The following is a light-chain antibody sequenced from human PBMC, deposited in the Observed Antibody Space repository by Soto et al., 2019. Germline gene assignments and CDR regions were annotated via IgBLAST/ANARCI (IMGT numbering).Light chain of an antibody. CDR2: LNSDGSH. CDR3: QTWGTGIKV. Sequence: QLVLTQSPSASASLGASVKLTCTLSSGHSSYAIAWHQQQPEKGPRYLMKLNSDGSHNRGDGIPDRFAGSRSGAELYLTISRLQSEDEADYYCQTWGTGIKVFGGGTKVTVL. V-gene: IGLV4-69*01. CDR1: SGHSSYA. J-gene: IGLJ2*01.